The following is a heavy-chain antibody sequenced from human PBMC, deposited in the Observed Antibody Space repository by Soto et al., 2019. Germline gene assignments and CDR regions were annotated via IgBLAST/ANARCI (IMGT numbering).Heavy chain of an antibody. CDR2: MNPKSGGA. D-gene: IGHD5-18*01. V-gene: IGHV1-2*02. CDR3: TRENIENSDGLYAAFDI. J-gene: IGHJ3*02. Sequence: GASVKVSCKTSGYTFTDYYTHWVRQAPGQGLEWMGWMNPKSGGAYFAQKFQGRVTLTRDTSIGTAYIEVNSLTSDDTAVYFCTRENIENSDGLYAAFDIWGQGTTVTVS. CDR1: GYTFTDYY.